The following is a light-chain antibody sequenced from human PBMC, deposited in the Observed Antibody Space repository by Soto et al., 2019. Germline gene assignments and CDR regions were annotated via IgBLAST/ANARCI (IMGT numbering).Light chain of an antibody. V-gene: IGKV3-11*01. J-gene: IGKJ2*01. CDR2: DAS. CDR1: QSVSSF. CDR3: QQRSSWPYT. Sequence: IVLTQSPATLSLSPGESATLSCRASQSVSSFLAWYQQKPGQAPRLLIYDASNRATGVPVRFSGSGSGTDFTLTISSLEPEDFAVYYCQQRSSWPYTFGQGTKLEIK.